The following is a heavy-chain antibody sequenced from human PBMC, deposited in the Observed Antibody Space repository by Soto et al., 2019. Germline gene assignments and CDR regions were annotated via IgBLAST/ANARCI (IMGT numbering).Heavy chain of an antibody. CDR2: ISGSGGST. CDR1: GFTFSSYA. V-gene: IGHV3-23*01. CDR3: AKDLKHLGYCSGGSCRYYFGY. Sequence: EVQLLESGGGLVQPGGSLRLSCAASGFTFSSYAMSWVRQAPGKGLEWVSAISGSGGSTYYADSVKGRFTISRENSKNTLYLQMNSLRAEDTAVYYCAKDLKHLGYCSGGSCRYYFGYRGQGTLVTVCS. D-gene: IGHD2-15*01. J-gene: IGHJ4*02.